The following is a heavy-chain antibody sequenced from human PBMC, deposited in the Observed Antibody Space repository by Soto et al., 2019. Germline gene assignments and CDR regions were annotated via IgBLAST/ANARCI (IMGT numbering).Heavy chain of an antibody. CDR1: GFTFSSYW. J-gene: IGHJ6*02. D-gene: IGHD3-22*01. Sequence: PGGSLRLSCAASGFTFSSYWMHWVRQAPGKGLVWVSRINSDGSSTSYADSVKGRFTISRDNAKNTLYLQMNSLRAEDTAVYNCAKSRQQLIGDYYYYGRDVWGQGTTGTVS. CDR2: INSDGSST. CDR3: AKSRQQLIGDYYYYGRDV. V-gene: IGHV3-74*01.